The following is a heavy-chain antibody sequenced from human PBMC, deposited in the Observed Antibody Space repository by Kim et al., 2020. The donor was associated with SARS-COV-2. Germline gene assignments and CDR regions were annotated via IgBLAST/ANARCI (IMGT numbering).Heavy chain of an antibody. Sequence: ASVKVSCKASGYTFTGYYMHWVRQAPGQGLEWMGRINPNSGGTNYAQKFQGRVTMTRDTSISTAYMELSRLRSDDTAVYYCARVLRGSSWSFDYWGQGTLVTVSS. CDR2: INPNSGGT. V-gene: IGHV1-2*06. D-gene: IGHD6-13*01. J-gene: IGHJ4*02. CDR3: ARVLRGSSWSFDY. CDR1: GYTFTGYY.